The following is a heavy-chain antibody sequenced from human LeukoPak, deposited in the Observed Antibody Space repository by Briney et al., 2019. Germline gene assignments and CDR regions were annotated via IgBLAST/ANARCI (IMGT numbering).Heavy chain of an antibody. D-gene: IGHD6-19*01. Sequence: GGSLRLSCAASGFTFSNYAMSWVRQAPGKGLEWVASISPSGGAYYADSVKGRFSISKDNAKNSLYLQMNSLRAEDTAVYYCARDATNPNIAVAGTSGYWGQGTLVTVSS. CDR3: ARDATNPNIAVAGTSGY. CDR1: GFTFSNYA. CDR2: ISPSGGA. V-gene: IGHV3-69-1*01. J-gene: IGHJ4*02.